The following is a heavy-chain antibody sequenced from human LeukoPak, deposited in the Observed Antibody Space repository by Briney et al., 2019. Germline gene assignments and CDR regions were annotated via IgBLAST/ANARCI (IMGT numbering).Heavy chain of an antibody. CDR3: AKERAAGTVSNWFDP. CDR1: GFTVSSNY. J-gene: IGHJ5*02. D-gene: IGHD6-13*01. Sequence: GGSLRLSCAVSGFTVSSNYMNWVRQAPGKGLEWVANIKQDGSEKYYVDSVKGRFTISRDNSKNTLYLQMNSLRAEDTAVYYCAKERAAGTVSNWFDPWGQGTLVTVSS. CDR2: IKQDGSEK. V-gene: IGHV3-7*01.